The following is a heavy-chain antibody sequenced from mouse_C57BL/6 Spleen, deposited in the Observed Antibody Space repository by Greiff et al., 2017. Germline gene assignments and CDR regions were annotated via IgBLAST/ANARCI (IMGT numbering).Heavy chain of an antibody. CDR2: IYPRSGNT. Sequence: QVQLQQSGAELARPGASVQLSCKASGYTFTSYGISWVKQRTGQGLEWIGEIYPRSGNTYYNEKFKGKATLTADKSSSTAYMELRSLTSEDSAVYFCARDGYDYDVGMDYWGQGTSVTVSS. D-gene: IGHD2-4*01. V-gene: IGHV1-81*01. CDR3: ARDGYDYDVGMDY. J-gene: IGHJ4*01. CDR1: GYTFTSYG.